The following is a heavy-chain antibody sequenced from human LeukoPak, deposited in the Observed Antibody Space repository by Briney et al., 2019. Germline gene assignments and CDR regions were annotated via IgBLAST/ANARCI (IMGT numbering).Heavy chain of an antibody. V-gene: IGHV3-21*01. J-gene: IGHJ6*03. CDR3: ASGLGDDSSGYYYYYYYMDV. D-gene: IGHD3-22*01. Sequence: GGSLRLSCAASGFTFSSYSMNWVRQAPGKGLEWVSSISSSSSYTYYADSVKGRFTISRDNAKNSLYLQMNSLRAEDTAVYYCASGLGDDSSGYYYYYYYMDVWGKGTTVTVSS. CDR2: ISSSSSYT. CDR1: GFTFSSYS.